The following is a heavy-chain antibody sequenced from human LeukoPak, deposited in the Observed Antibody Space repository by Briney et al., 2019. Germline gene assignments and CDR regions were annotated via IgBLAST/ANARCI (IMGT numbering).Heavy chain of an antibody. CDR3: ATYSSGWSLGGY. V-gene: IGHV3-23*01. D-gene: IGHD6-19*01. Sequence: QPGGSLRLSCAASGFTFSNYAMSWVRQAPGKGLEWVSGISASGSSTYYADSVKSRFTISRDTSQNTLYLQMNSLRAEDTALYYCATYSSGWSLGGYWGQATLVTVSS. CDR1: GFTFSNYA. CDR2: ISASGSST. J-gene: IGHJ4*02.